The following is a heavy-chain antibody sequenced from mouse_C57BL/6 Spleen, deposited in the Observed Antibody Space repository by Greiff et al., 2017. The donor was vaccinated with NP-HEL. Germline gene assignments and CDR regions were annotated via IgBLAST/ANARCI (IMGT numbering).Heavy chain of an antibody. CDR3: ARGCSSDSYYSMDY. V-gene: IGHV1-9*01. J-gene: IGHJ4*01. D-gene: IGHD3-2*02. CDR2: ILPGSGST. Sequence: VQLQQSGAELMKPGASVKLFCKATGYTFTGYWIEWVKQRPGHGPEWIGEILPGSGSTNHNEKFKGKATFTAVTSSNTASMQLSSLTTEDSAIYYFARGCSSDSYYSMDYWGQGTSVTVSS. CDR1: GYTFTGYW.